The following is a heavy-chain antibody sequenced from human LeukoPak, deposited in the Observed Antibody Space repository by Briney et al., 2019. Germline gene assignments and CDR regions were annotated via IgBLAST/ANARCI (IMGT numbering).Heavy chain of an antibody. J-gene: IGHJ6*03. CDR3: ARAPSHSPYNFYYMDV. D-gene: IGHD6-13*01. CDR1: GFTFSTYA. Sequence: GGSLRLSCAASGFTFSTYAMNWVRQAPGKGLEWVSAISGGTYSADSVRGRFTISRGNSKNTLYLQMNSLRAEDTAVYYCARAPSHSPYNFYYMDVWGKGTTVTVSS. CDR2: ISGGT. V-gene: IGHV3-23*01.